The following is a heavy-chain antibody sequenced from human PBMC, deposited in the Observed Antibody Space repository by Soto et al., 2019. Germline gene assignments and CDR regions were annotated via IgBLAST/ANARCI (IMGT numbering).Heavy chain of an antibody. D-gene: IGHD2-2*01. Sequence: GGSLRLSCAASGFPFDDYAMHWVRQAPGKGLEWVSGISWNSGSIGYADSVKGRFTISRDNAKNSLYLQMNSLRAEDTALYYCAKGIGVPAAANYYYYMDVWGKGTTVTVSS. V-gene: IGHV3-9*01. J-gene: IGHJ6*03. CDR3: AKGIGVPAAANYYYYMDV. CDR2: ISWNSGSI. CDR1: GFPFDDYA.